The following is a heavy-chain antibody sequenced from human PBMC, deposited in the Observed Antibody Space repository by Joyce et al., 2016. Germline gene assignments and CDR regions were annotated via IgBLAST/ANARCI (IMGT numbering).Heavy chain of an antibody. D-gene: IGHD4-17*01. CDR3: ATEDYGYSDALEI. Sequence: QVQLQESGPGLVKPSQTLSLTCTVSGGSISSDYYYWTWIRQPPGKGLEWIGYIYHSGTNSYNPTLNSRATISVDTSKNQFSLNLISVTAADTAVYYCATEDYGYSDALEIWGQGTMVTVSS. V-gene: IGHV4-30-4*01. J-gene: IGHJ3*02. CDR1: GGSISSDYYY. CDR2: IYHSGTN.